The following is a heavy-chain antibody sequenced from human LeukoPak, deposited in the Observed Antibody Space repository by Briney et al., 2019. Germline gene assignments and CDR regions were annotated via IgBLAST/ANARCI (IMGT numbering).Heavy chain of an antibody. CDR3: AELGITMIGGV. CDR1: GFTFSRYA. CDR2: ISGNDLST. Sequence: GGSLRLSCVASGFTFSRYAMNWVRQAPGKGLEWVSTISGNDLSTYYADSVRGRFTISRDNSKNTLYLQMNSLRAEDTAVYYCAELGITMIGGVWGKGTTVTISS. V-gene: IGHV3-23*01. D-gene: IGHD3-10*02. J-gene: IGHJ6*04.